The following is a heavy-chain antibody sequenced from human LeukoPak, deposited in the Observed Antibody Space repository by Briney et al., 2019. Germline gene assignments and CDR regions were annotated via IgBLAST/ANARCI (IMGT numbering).Heavy chain of an antibody. CDR2: IYYSGRT. J-gene: IGHJ1*01. Sequence: PSETLSLTCSVSGDSVSRSDSYWDWIRQPPGKGLEWIGTIYYSGRTYYSPSLKSRVTMSVDPSNNQFSLNLRSVTAADTALYYCVRRRYYDGSGYLEWGQGTRLSVSS. D-gene: IGHD3-22*01. CDR3: VRRRYYDGSGYLE. V-gene: IGHV4-39*01. CDR1: GDSVSRSDSY.